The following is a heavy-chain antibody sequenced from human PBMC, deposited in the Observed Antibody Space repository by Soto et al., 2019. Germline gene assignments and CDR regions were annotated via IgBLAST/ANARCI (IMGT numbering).Heavy chain of an antibody. V-gene: IGHV5-51*01. CDR2: IYPGDSDT. CDR3: AASIFYYGTDA. Sequence: GESLKISCKGFGYTFTNYWIGWVRQMPGKGPEWMGIIYPGDSDTKYNPSFQGQVTISADKSITTTYLQWSSLKASDTAIYYCAASIFYYGTDAWGQGTTVPVSS. J-gene: IGHJ6*02. CDR1: GYTFTNYW.